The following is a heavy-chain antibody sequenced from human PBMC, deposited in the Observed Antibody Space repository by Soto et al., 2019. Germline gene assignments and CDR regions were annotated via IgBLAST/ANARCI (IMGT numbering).Heavy chain of an antibody. CDR3: AGTGYYDSSGYLNWFDP. J-gene: IGHJ5*02. CDR1: GGTFSSYA. CDR2: IIPIFGTA. D-gene: IGHD3-22*01. V-gene: IGHV1-69*13. Sequence: GASVKVSCKASGGTFSSYAISWVRQAPGQGLEWMGGIIPIFGTANYAQKFQGRVTITADESTSTAYMELSSLRSEDTAVYYCAGTGYYDSSGYLNWFDPWGQGTLVTVSS.